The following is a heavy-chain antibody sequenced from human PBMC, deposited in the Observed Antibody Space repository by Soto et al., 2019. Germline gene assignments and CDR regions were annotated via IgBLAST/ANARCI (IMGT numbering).Heavy chain of an antibody. J-gene: IGHJ6*01. D-gene: IGHD2-2*01. CDR3: ARDHRYLVVPAIPDYSTVSAF. V-gene: IGHV4-31*02. CDR2: IYYSGST. Sequence: PGKGLELIGYIYYSGSTYYNPSLKSRVTISVDTSKNQFSLKLSSVTAADTAVYYCARDHRYLVVPAIPDYSTVSAFRGHRTSVLV.